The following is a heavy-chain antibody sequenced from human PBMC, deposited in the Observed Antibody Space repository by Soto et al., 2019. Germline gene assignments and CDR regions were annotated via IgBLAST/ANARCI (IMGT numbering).Heavy chain of an antibody. J-gene: IGHJ4*02. D-gene: IGHD3-16*01. CDR3: ARYYVRHFYVY. CDR2: IWYDGSNK. CDR1: GFTFSSYG. Sequence: GGSLRLSCVASGFTFSSYGMHWVRQAPGKGLEWVAVIWYDGSNKYYADSVKGRFTIPRDNSKNTLYLQMNSLRAEDTAVYYCARYYVRHFYVYWCPGTRFTVPS. V-gene: IGHV3-33*01.